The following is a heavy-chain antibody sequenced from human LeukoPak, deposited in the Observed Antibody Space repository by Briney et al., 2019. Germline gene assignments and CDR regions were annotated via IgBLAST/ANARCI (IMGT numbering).Heavy chain of an antibody. Sequence: SETLSLTCTVFGGSISSYYWSWIRQPPGKGLEWIGYIHYSGSINYNPSLKSRVIISVDTSKNQFSLKLSSVTAADTAVYYCAREGDYYDSSGLFDYWGQGTLVTVSS. CDR2: IHYSGSI. CDR1: GGSISSYY. CDR3: AREGDYYDSSGLFDY. V-gene: IGHV4-59*01. D-gene: IGHD3-22*01. J-gene: IGHJ4*02.